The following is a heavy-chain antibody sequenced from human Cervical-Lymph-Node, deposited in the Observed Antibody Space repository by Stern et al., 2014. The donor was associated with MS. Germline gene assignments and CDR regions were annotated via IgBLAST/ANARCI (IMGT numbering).Heavy chain of an antibody. CDR1: GGSISSGRTY. CDR3: ARSLADITEFDY. J-gene: IGHJ4*02. Sequence: VQLVESGPGLVKPSQTLSLTCTVSGGSISSGRTYWNWIRQPAEKGPEWIGRFYTSGTTDYNPSLKGRVTISIDTSKNQFPLTLSSVTAADTAVYYCARSLADITEFDYWGQGTLVTVSS. CDR2: FYTSGTT. D-gene: IGHD3-16*01. V-gene: IGHV4-61*02.